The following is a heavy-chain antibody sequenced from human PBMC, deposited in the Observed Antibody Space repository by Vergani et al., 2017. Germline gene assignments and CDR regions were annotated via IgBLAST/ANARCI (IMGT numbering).Heavy chain of an antibody. CDR3: AKLGPTGYCSSTSCHPAFDY. CDR1: GFTFSSYA. Sequence: EVQLVETGGGLVQPGGSLRLSCAASGFTFSSYAMSWVRQAPGKGLEWVSAISGSGGSTYYADSVKGRFTISRDNSKNTLYLQMNSLRAEDTAVYYCAKLGPTGYCSSTSCHPAFDYWGQGTLVTVSS. CDR2: ISGSGGST. J-gene: IGHJ4*02. D-gene: IGHD2-2*01. V-gene: IGHV3-23*04.